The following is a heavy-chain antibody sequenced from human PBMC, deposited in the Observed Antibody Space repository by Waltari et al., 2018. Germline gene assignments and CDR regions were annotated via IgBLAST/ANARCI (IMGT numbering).Heavy chain of an antibody. V-gene: IGHV3-7*03. D-gene: IGHD4-4*01. CDR3: ARMGATVLRSIDF. CDR2: IKQDGSDQ. Sequence: EVQLVESGGGLVQPGGSLRLSCEGSGFTFRDYWMTWVRQAPGKGLEWVATIKQDGSDQYYVDCVKGRFTISRDNAKTSVYLQMNSLRAEDTAFYFCARMGATVLRSIDFWGQGTLVSVSS. CDR1: GFTFRDYW. J-gene: IGHJ4*02.